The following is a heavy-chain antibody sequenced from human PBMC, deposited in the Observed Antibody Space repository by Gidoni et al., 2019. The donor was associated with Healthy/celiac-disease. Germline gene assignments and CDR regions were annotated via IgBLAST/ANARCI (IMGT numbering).Heavy chain of an antibody. V-gene: IGHV3-21*01. Sequence: EVQLVESGGGLVKPGGSLRLSCAPSGLTFNSYSMNWVRQAPGKGLEWVSFISSSSSYIYYADSVKGRFTISRDNAKNSLYLQMNSLRAEDTAVYYCARGKDYYDSSGPNLWGQGTLVTVSS. J-gene: IGHJ4*02. CDR1: GLTFNSYS. CDR3: ARGKDYYDSSGPNL. CDR2: ISSSSSYI. D-gene: IGHD3-22*01.